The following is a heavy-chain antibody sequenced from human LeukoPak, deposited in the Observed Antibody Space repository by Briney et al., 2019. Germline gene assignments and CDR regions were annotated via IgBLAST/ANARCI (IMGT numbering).Heavy chain of an antibody. Sequence: ASVKVSCKASGYTFTSYYMHWVRQAPGQGLEWMGIINPSGGNTSYAQKFQGRVTMTRNTSISTAYMELSSLRSEDTAVYYCARVATTQYYYYYYMDVWGKGTTVTVSS. J-gene: IGHJ6*03. CDR1: GYTFTSYY. D-gene: IGHD5-12*01. CDR3: ARVATTQYYYYYYMDV. CDR2: INPSGGNT. V-gene: IGHV1-46*01.